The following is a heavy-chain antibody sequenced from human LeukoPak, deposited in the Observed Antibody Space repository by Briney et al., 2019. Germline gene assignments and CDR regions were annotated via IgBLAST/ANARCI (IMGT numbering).Heavy chain of an antibody. Sequence: GGSLRLPCGASGFTFRSYGMHWVRQAPGKGLEWVAFIHSGGNNKYCADSVKGRFTVSRDNSKNTLYLQMNSLRAEDTAVYYCAKDNNGWTFDPWGQGTLVTVSS. V-gene: IGHV3-30*02. CDR2: IHSGGNNK. J-gene: IGHJ5*02. CDR1: GFTFRSYG. D-gene: IGHD6-19*01. CDR3: AKDNNGWTFDP.